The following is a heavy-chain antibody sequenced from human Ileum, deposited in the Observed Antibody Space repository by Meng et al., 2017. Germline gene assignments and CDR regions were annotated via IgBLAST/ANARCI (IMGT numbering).Heavy chain of an antibody. J-gene: IGHJ3*02. D-gene: IGHD6-13*01. CDR3: ARSPRYSSNWSYAFDI. Sequence: SQTLSLTRAISGDSVSSNSAAWNWIRQSPSRGLEWLGRTYYRSKWCNDYAVSVKSRITINPDTSKNQFYQQLNSVTPEDTAVYYYARSPRYSSNWSYAFDIWGQGTMVTVSS. CDR2: TYYRSKWCN. V-gene: IGHV6-1*01. CDR1: GDSVSSNSAA.